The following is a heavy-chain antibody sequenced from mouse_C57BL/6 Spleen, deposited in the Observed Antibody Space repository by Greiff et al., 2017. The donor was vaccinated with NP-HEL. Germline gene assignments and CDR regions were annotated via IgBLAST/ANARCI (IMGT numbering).Heavy chain of an antibody. CDR3: ARYEGTTVVSTS. D-gene: IGHD1-1*01. CDR2: ISSGGSYT. Sequence: EVHLVESGGDLVKPGGSLKLSCAASGFTFSSYGMSWVRQTPDKRLEWVATISSGGSYTYYPDSVKGRFTISRDNAKNTLDLQMSSRKSEDTAMYYCARYEGTTVVSTSWGQGTTLTVSS. J-gene: IGHJ2*01. V-gene: IGHV5-6*01. CDR1: GFTFSSYG.